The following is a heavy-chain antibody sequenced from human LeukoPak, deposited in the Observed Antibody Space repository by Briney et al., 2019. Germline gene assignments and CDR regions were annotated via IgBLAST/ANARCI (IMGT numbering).Heavy chain of an antibody. V-gene: IGHV3-23*01. CDR2: ISGGGDTT. D-gene: IGHD3-10*01. Sequence: GGSLRFSCAASDFSFITYAMSWVRQAPGKGLEWVSTISGGGDTTYYADSVKGRFTISRDNSKNTLYLQMNSLRAEDTAVYYCAKIVNYGSGSHYWGQGTLVTVSS. CDR1: DFSFITYA. J-gene: IGHJ4*02. CDR3: AKIVNYGSGSHY.